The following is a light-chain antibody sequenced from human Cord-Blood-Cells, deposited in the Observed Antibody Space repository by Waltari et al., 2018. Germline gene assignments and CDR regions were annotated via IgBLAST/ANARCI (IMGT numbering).Light chain of an antibody. Sequence: QSALTQTRSVSGCPGQSITIPCTGTSSDGGGYNYVSWYQQHPGKAPKLMIYDVSKRPSGVPDRFSGAKSGNTASLTISGLQAEDEADYYCCSYVGSYTFVFGGGTKLTVL. CDR1: SSDGGGYNY. CDR3: CSYVGSYTFV. J-gene: IGLJ2*01. CDR2: DVS. V-gene: IGLV2-11*01.